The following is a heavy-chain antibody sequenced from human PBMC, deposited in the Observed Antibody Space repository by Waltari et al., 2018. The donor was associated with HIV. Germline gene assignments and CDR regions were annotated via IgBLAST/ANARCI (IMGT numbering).Heavy chain of an antibody. V-gene: IGHV1-2*06. D-gene: IGHD3-10*01. Sequence: QVQLVQSGAEVKKPGASVKVSCKASGYTFTGYYMHWVRQAPGHGLEWRGRIHPNSGGTNYGQKFQGRVTMTRDTSISTAYMELGRLRSDDTAVYYCARVFGITMVRGVIRQPGAFDIWGQGTMVTVSS. J-gene: IGHJ3*02. CDR1: GYTFTGYY. CDR2: IHPNSGGT. CDR3: ARVFGITMVRGVIRQPGAFDI.